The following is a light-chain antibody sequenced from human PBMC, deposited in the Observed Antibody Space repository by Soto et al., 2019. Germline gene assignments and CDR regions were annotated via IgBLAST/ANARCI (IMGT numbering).Light chain of an antibody. CDR1: QDVRHH. CDR3: LQRSGYSWT. Sequence: AIQMTQSPSSLSASVGDRVTISCRASQDVRHHIGWYQQTPGKAPKLLIYGASSLQSGVPSRFSGSGYGTDFTLTISSLQPEDFGTYFCLQRSGYSWTFGQETKVEVK. CDR2: GAS. V-gene: IGKV1-6*01. J-gene: IGKJ1*01.